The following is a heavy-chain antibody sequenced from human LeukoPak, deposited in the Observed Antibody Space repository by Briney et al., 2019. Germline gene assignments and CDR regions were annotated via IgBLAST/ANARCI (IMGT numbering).Heavy chain of an antibody. CDR1: GFTVSSNY. Sequence: GGSLRLSCAASGFTVSSNYMSWVRQAPGKGLEWVANIKQDGSEKYYVDSVKGRFTISRDNAKNSLYLQMNSLRAEDTAVYYCARVGITMIVVDYYFDYWGQGTLVTVSS. CDR3: ARVGITMIVVDYYFDY. V-gene: IGHV3-7*01. D-gene: IGHD3-22*01. CDR2: IKQDGSEK. J-gene: IGHJ4*02.